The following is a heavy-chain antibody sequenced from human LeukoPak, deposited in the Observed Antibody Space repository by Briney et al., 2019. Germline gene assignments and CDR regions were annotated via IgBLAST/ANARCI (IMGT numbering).Heavy chain of an antibody. J-gene: IGHJ6*04. D-gene: IGHD2-15*01. Sequence: SETLSLTCTVSGDSVTTYYWSWIRHPPGKGLEWIGYMFPGGSTNYNPSLKSRVTTSVDTSKNQFSLKLSSVTAADTAVYYCARERYCSGGSCDSGGLDVWGKGTTVTVSS. CDR2: MFPGGST. V-gene: IGHV4-59*02. CDR3: ARERYCSGGSCDSGGLDV. CDR1: GDSVTTYY.